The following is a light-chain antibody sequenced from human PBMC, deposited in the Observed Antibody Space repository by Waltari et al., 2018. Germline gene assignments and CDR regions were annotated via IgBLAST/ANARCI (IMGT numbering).Light chain of an antibody. V-gene: IGLV2-23*02. CDR1: SSDIGRYDI. CDR2: DVS. Sequence: QSALTQPASVSGSPGQSVTISCTGASSDIGRYDIVSWYQQHPGNAPKLIICDVSKRPSGVSDRFSGSKSGDTASLTSSGLQFEDEADYYCCSYAGNYIWVFGGGTRLTVL. CDR3: CSYAGNYIWV. J-gene: IGLJ3*02.